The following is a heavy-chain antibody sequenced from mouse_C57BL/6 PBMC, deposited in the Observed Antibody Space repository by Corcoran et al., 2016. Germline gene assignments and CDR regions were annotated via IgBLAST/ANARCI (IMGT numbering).Heavy chain of an antibody. CDR1: GFNIKNTY. D-gene: IGHD1-1*01. J-gene: IGHJ1*03. Sequence: EVQLQQSVAELVRPGASVKLSCTASGFNIKNTYMHWVKQRPEQGLEWIGRIDPANGNTKYAPKFQGKATITADTSSNTAYLQLSSLTSEDTAIYYCARREYYGSEDWYFDVWGTGTTVTVSS. CDR2: IDPANGNT. V-gene: IGHV14-3*01. CDR3: ARREYYGSEDWYFDV.